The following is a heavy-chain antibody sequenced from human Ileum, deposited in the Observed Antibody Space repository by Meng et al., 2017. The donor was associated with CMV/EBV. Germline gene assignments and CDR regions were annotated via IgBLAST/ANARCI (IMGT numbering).Heavy chain of an antibody. D-gene: IGHD1-7*01. CDR2: IDSDAKI. CDR3: AKAASWNYQSGYFDY. V-gene: IGHV3-23*01. Sequence: SGITFSSHVMSWVRQAPGKRPEWVSTIDSDAKIYYAYSVEGRFTISRDNSKDTVYPQMTSLEAEDTAVYYCAKAASWNYQSGYFDYWGQGTLVTVSS. CDR1: GITFSSHV. J-gene: IGHJ4*02.